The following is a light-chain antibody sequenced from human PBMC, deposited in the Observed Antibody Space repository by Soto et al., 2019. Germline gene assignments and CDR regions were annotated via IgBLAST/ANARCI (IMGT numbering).Light chain of an antibody. CDR2: EAS. Sequence: EIVLTQSPATLSLSPGERATLSCRASESVSRFLAWYQQKPGQAPRLIIYEASNTATDIPPTFSGSGSGTDFTPTFSNLKPQYFAFHYYQQRSTLPYTFGQGTKLELK. CDR1: ESVSRF. J-gene: IGKJ2*01. CDR3: QQRSTLPYT. V-gene: IGKV3-11*01.